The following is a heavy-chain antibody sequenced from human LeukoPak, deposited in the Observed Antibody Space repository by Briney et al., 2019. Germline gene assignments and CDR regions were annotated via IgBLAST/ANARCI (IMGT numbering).Heavy chain of an antibody. D-gene: IGHD2-2*01. CDR1: GYTFTSYY. CDR2: INPSGGST. CDR3: ARDQVRYCSSTSRSYYYYYGMDV. Sequence: GASVKVSCKASGYTFTSYYMHWVRQAPGQGLEWMGIINPSGGSTSYAQKFQGRVTMTRDTSTSTVYMELSSLRSEDTAVYYCARDQVRYCSSTSRSYYYYYGMDVWGQGTTVTVSS. J-gene: IGHJ6*02. V-gene: IGHV1-46*01.